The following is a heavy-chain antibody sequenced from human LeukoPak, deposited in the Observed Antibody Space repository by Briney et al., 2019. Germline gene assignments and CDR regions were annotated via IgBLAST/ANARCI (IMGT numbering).Heavy chain of an antibody. CDR3: ARDRPNYHESNGHYYNRDGDH. D-gene: IGHD3-22*01. CDR1: GFTFQIYA. J-gene: IGHJ5*02. V-gene: IGHV3-23*01. CDR2: MCGSAGCT. Sequence: GGSLRLSCAAPGFTFQIYAMSWVRLAPGKGLQWVASMCGSAGCTFYADSVKGRFTISRDNSKNTLYLQMNDLRADDTAIYYCARDRPNYHESNGHYYNRDGDHWGQGALVTVSS.